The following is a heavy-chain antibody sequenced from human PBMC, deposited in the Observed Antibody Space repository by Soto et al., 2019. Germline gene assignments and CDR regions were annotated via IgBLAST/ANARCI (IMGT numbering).Heavy chain of an antibody. D-gene: IGHD3-16*02. CDR1: GGTFSSYA. J-gene: IGHJ6*01. Sequence: SVKVSCKASGGTFSSYAISWVRQASGQGLEWMGGIIPVFGPANYAQKFQGRVTIIADESTSTAYMELSSLRSEDTAVYYCATERRQPYDYVWGSYCYKYYYYGTVVCGQGAPATV. CDR2: IIPVFGPA. V-gene: IGHV1-69*13. CDR3: ATERRQPYDYVWGSYCYKYYYYGTVV.